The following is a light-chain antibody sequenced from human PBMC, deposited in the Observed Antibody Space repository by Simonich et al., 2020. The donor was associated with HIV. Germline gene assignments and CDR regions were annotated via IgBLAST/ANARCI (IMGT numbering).Light chain of an antibody. V-gene: IGKV4-1*01. CDR2: WAS. CDR1: QSVLYSSNNKNY. CDR3: QQYYSTPLT. J-gene: IGKJ4*01. Sequence: DIVMTQSPDSLAVSLGERATINCKSSQSVLYSSNNKNYLAWYQQKPGQPPKLLFYWASTRESGVPERFSGSGSGTDFTLTISILQAEDVALYYCQQYYSTPLTFGGGTKVEI.